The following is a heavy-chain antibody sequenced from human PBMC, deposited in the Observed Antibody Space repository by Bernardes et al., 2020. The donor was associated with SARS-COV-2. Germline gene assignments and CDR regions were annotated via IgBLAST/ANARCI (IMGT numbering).Heavy chain of an antibody. J-gene: IGHJ4*02. CDR3: VRGTYDGSEKSFDY. Sequence: TMYLTYTFSGGSISSGPSYWSWIRPPPGKGLEWIGYIYYSGRTYYNPSLKSRVTMSVDTSKNQFSLKLSSVTAADTAVYYCVRGTYDGSEKSFDYWGQGTLVTVSS. CDR1: GGSISSGPSY. D-gene: IGHD3-22*01. V-gene: IGHV4-30-4*01. CDR2: IYYSGRT.